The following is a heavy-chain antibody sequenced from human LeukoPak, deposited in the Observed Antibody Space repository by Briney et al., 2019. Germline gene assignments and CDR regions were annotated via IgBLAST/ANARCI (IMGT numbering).Heavy chain of an antibody. CDR1: GYTFTGYY. V-gene: IGHV1-2*02. D-gene: IGHD3-16*01. CDR2: INPNSGGT. CDR3: ARVRRTFGGVTPPDSGPFDP. Sequence: ASVKVSCKASGYTFTGYYMHWVRQAPGQGLEWMGWINPNSGGTNYAQKFQGRVTMTRDTSFSTAYMELSRLSSDDTAVYYCARVRRTFGGVTPPDSGPFDPWGQGTLVIVSS. J-gene: IGHJ5*02.